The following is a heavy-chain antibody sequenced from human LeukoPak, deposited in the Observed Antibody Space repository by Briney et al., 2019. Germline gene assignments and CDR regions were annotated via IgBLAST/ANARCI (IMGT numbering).Heavy chain of an antibody. V-gene: IGHV4-31*03. D-gene: IGHD1-26*01. Sequence: SQTLSLTCTVSGGSISSGGYYWSWIRQHPGKGLEWIGYIYYSGSTNYNPSLKSRVTISVDKSKNQFSLKLSSVTAADTAVYYCARDRGGSYADGGAFDIWGQGTMVTVSS. CDR2: IYYSGST. CDR1: GGSISSGGYY. J-gene: IGHJ3*02. CDR3: ARDRGGSYADGGAFDI.